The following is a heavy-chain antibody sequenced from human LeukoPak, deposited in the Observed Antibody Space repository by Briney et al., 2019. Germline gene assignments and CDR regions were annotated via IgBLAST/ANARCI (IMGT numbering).Heavy chain of an antibody. CDR1: GYTFTSYG. CDR3: ARGPLTMVRGVIGYYYYHMDV. V-gene: IGHV1-18*01. CDR2: ISAYNGNT. Sequence: ASVKVSCKASGYTFTSYGISWVRQAPGQGLEWMGWISAYNGNTNYAQKFQGRVTMTTDTSTSTAYMELRSLRSDDTAVYYCARGPLTMVRGVIGYYYYHMDVWGKGTTVTISS. J-gene: IGHJ6*03. D-gene: IGHD3-10*01.